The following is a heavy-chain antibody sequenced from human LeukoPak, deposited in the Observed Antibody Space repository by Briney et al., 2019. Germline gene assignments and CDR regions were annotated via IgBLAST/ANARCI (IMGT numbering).Heavy chain of an antibody. J-gene: IGHJ4*02. Sequence: PGGSLRLSCAASGFTFNTYAMSWVRQAPGKGLEGVSAISDSGGRTYYADSVKGRFTVSRDNSKNTLYLQLNSLRAEDTAVYYCAKRPPFDYWGQGTLVTVSS. CDR3: AKRPPFDY. D-gene: IGHD1-14*01. CDR2: ISDSGGRT. V-gene: IGHV3-23*01. CDR1: GFTFNTYA.